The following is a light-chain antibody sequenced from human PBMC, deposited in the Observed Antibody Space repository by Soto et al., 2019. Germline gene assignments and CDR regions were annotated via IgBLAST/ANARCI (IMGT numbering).Light chain of an antibody. V-gene: IGKV3-11*01. CDR3: LQRSIGFT. Sequence: EILLTQSPATLSLSAGGRATLACRASQSVGSYLAWYQQKPGQAPRPLIYGASKRAPGVSARFSGSGSGTDFTLTISSLEPEDFAVYHCLQRSIGFTFGPGTKVDIK. J-gene: IGKJ3*01. CDR1: QSVGSY. CDR2: GAS.